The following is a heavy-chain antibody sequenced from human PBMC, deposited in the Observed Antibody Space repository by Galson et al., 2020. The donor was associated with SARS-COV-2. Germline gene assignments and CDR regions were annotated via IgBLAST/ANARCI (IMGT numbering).Heavy chain of an antibody. J-gene: IGHJ6*02. CDR3: ASGYYDSSLGAYGMDV. CDR1: GGSISSYY. CDR2: IYYSGST. D-gene: IGHD3-22*01. V-gene: IGHV4-59*01. Sequence: ASETLSLPCTVSGGSISSYYWSWIRQPPGKGLEWIGYIYYSGSTNYNPSLKSRVTISVDTSKNQFSLKLSSVTAADTAVYYCASGYYDSSLGAYGMDVWGQGTTVTVSS.